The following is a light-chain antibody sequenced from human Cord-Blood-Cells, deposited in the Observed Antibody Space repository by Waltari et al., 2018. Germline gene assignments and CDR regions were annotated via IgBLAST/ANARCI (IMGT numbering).Light chain of an antibody. CDR3: QQYNSYSYT. Sequence: DIQMTQSPSTLSASVGDRVTITCRASQRISSWLAWYQQKPGKAPMLLIYKASSLESAVPSRFSGSGSGTEFTLTISSLQPDDFATYYCQQYNSYSYTFGQGTKLEIK. CDR1: QRISSW. CDR2: KAS. J-gene: IGKJ2*01. V-gene: IGKV1-5*03.